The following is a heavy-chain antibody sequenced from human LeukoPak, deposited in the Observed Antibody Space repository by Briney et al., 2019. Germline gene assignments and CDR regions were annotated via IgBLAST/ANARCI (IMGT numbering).Heavy chain of an antibody. Sequence: GGSLRLSCAASGFTFSSYSMNWVRQAPGKGLEWVSSISSSSSYINYADSVRGRFTISRDNAENSLFLQMDSLRAEDTAVYYCARGTWATLYYYYMDVWGKGTTVTISS. CDR2: ISSSSSYI. CDR3: ARGTWATLYYYYMDV. J-gene: IGHJ6*03. CDR1: GFTFSSYS. D-gene: IGHD5-24*01. V-gene: IGHV3-21*01.